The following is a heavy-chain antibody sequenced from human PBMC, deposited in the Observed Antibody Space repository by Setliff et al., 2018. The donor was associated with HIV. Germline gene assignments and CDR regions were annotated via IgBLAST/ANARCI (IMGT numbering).Heavy chain of an antibody. D-gene: IGHD2-21*01. J-gene: IGHJ4*02. CDR1: GFAFSSSD. Sequence: LRLSCAASGFAFSSSDMNWVRQAPGKGLEWVSYITSSGSITYYADSVKGRFTVSRDSAQSSLYLQMSSLRAEDTAVYYCARSHYSRGESFDYWGQGTLVTVSS. CDR3: ARSHYSRGESFDY. CDR2: ITSSGSIT. V-gene: IGHV3-48*03.